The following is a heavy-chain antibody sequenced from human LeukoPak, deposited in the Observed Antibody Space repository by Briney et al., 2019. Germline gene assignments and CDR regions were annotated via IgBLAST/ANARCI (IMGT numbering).Heavy chain of an antibody. CDR3: ARDHSYASRGGSFDY. CDR1: GYSFTNYG. D-gene: IGHD3-16*01. Sequence: GASVKVSCKASGYSFTNYGISWVRQAPGQGLEWMGWISAHNGNTNYAQKLQGRVTMTTDTSTSTAYMELRTLTSDDTAVYYCARDHSYASRGGSFDYWGQGTLVTVSS. J-gene: IGHJ4*02. V-gene: IGHV1-18*01. CDR2: ISAHNGNT.